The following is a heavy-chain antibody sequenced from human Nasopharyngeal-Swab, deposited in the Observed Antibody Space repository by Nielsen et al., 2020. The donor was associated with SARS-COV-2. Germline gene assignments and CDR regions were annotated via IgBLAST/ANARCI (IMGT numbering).Heavy chain of an antibody. V-gene: IGHV3-7*01. Sequence: GESLKISCAASGFTFSSYWMSWVRRAPGKGLEWVANIKQDGSEKYYVDSVKGRFTISRDNAKNSLYLQMNSLRAEDTAVYYCAYSSSWTTVGDYWGQGTLVTVSS. J-gene: IGHJ4*02. CDR3: AYSSSWTTVGDY. CDR1: GFTFSSYW. D-gene: IGHD6-13*01. CDR2: IKQDGSEK.